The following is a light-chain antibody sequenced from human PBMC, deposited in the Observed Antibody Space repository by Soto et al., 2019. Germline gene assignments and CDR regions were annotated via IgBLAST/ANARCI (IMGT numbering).Light chain of an antibody. CDR3: GTWDSSLSVVV. V-gene: IGLV1-51*01. CDR2: DNV. CDR1: SSNIGNYD. Sequence: QSVLTQPPSVSAAPGQKVTISCSGSSSNIGNYDVSWYQHLPGAAPKLLIHDNVNRTSGIPDRFSGSKSGTSATLGIAGLQTGDEADYYCGTWDSSLSVVVFGGGTKLTVL. J-gene: IGLJ2*01.